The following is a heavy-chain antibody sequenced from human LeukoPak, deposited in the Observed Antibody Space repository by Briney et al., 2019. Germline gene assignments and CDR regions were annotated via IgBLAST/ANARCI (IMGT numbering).Heavy chain of an antibody. D-gene: IGHD6-19*01. V-gene: IGHV3-30-3*01. CDR3: ARAQVGQWLFPGNY. CDR2: ISYDGSNK. CDR1: GFTFSSYA. J-gene: IGHJ4*02. Sequence: GRSLRLSCAASGFTFSSYAMHWVRQAPGKGLEWVAVISYDGSNKYYADSVKGRFTISRDNSKNTLYLQMNSLRAEDTAVYYCARAQVGQWLFPGNYWGQGTLVTVSS.